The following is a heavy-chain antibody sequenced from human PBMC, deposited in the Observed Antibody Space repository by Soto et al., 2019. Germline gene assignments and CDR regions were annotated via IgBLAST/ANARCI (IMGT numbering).Heavy chain of an antibody. Sequence: EVQLVESGGGLVQPGGSLRLSCAASGFTFGSNWMSWVRQAPGKGLEWVANIKQDGSEKYYVDSVRGRFTISRDNAKNSLYLQMNSLGAEDTAVYYCASDPARGTMDVWGKGTTVTVSS. J-gene: IGHJ6*03. CDR3: ASDPARGTMDV. D-gene: IGHD3-10*01. CDR1: GFTFGSNW. CDR2: IKQDGSEK. V-gene: IGHV3-7*01.